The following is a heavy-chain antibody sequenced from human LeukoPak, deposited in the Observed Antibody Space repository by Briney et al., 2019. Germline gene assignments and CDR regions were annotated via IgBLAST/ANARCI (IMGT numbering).Heavy chain of an antibody. Sequence: GGSLRLSCAASGFTFSSFGMHWVRQAPGKGLEWVAFIWFDGSDKHYADSVKGRFTISRDNSKNTLYLQMNSLRAEDTAVYFCARGVEPLAANTLAYWGQGTLVTVSS. J-gene: IGHJ4*02. V-gene: IGHV3-30*02. D-gene: IGHD1-14*01. CDR3: ARGVEPLAANTLAY. CDR2: IWFDGSDK. CDR1: GFTFSSFG.